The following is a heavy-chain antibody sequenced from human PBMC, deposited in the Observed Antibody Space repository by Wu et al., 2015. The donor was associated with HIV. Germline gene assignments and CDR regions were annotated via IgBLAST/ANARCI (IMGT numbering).Heavy chain of an antibody. D-gene: IGHD6-19*01. J-gene: IGHJ3*02. V-gene: IGHV1-2*02. CDR1: GYTFTGNY. CDR3: ARDMGHEGRQWLVQPGAFDI. CDR2: INPNSGGT. Sequence: LVQSGPEAKRPGASVKVSCKASGYTFTGNYMHWVRQAPGQGLEWMGWINPNSGGTNNAQKFQGRVTMTRDTSISTAYMELSRLRSDDTAVYYCARDMGHEGRQWLVQPGAFDIWGQGTMVTVSS.